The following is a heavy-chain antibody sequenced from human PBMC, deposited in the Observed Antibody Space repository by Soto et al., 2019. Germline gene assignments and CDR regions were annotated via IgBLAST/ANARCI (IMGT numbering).Heavy chain of an antibody. D-gene: IGHD5-18*01. CDR1: GFTVSINY. Sequence: GGSLRLSCAASGFTVSINYMTWVRQSPGKGLEWVSVIYSGGRTYYADSVKGRFTISRDNSKKTLYLQMNSLRAEDTAVYYCARGIPRGYSYGYYYFDYSGQG. J-gene: IGHJ4*02. V-gene: IGHV3-53*01. CDR3: ARGIPRGYSYGYYYFDY. CDR2: IYSGGRT.